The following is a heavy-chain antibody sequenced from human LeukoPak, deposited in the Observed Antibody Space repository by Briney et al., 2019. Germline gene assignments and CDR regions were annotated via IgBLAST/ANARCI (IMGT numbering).Heavy chain of an antibody. J-gene: IGHJ4*02. Sequence: GGSLRLSCAASGFTVSSNYMSWVRQAPGKGLEWVSVIYSGGSTYYADSVKGRFTVSRDNSENTLYLQMNSLRADDTAVYYCAKKAAPVSAIRAGFDYWGQGTLVTVSS. CDR1: GFTVSSNY. V-gene: IGHV3-66*02. D-gene: IGHD2-21*01. CDR2: IYSGGST. CDR3: AKKAAPVSAIRAGFDY.